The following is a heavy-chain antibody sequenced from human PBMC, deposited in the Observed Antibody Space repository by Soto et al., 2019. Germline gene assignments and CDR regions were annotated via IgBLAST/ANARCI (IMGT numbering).Heavy chain of an antibody. D-gene: IGHD6-19*01. Sequence: GGSLRLSCAASGFTFSSYAMSWVRQAPGKGLEWVSAISGSGGSTYYADSVKGRFTIARDNSKNTLYLQMNSLGAEDTAVYYCAKDQGGWPGIIDYWGQGTLVTVSS. J-gene: IGHJ4*02. CDR3: AKDQGGWPGIIDY. CDR1: GFTFSSYA. V-gene: IGHV3-23*01. CDR2: ISGSGGST.